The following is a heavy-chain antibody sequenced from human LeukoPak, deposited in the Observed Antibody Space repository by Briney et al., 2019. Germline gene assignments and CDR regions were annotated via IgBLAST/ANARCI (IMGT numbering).Heavy chain of an antibody. D-gene: IGHD2-8*01. CDR2: ISGSGGST. V-gene: IGHV3-23*01. CDR3: AKDRSCTNDICHGDFDY. Sequence: GGSLRLSCAASGFTFSSYAVSWVRQAPGKGLEWVSSISGSGGSTYSADSVRGRFTISRGNSKNTLYLQMNSLRAEDTALYYCAKDRSCTNDICHGDFDYWGQGTLVTVSS. J-gene: IGHJ4*02. CDR1: GFTFSSYA.